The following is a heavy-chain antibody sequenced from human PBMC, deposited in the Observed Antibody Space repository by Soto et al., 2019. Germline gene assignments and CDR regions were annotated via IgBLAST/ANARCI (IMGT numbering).Heavy chain of an antibody. CDR2: IYYSGTT. CDR1: GGSISSGGYY. D-gene: IGHD2-21*01. Sequence: QVQLQESGPGLVKPSQTLSLTCTVSGGSISSGGYYWYWIRQHPGKGLEWIGYIYYSGTTYYNPSLTSRVSISVDPSKNQFSLKLSSVTAADTAVYYCAASCVACGGFNYYGMDVWGQGTTVTVSS. J-gene: IGHJ6*02. CDR3: AASCVACGGFNYYGMDV. V-gene: IGHV4-31*03.